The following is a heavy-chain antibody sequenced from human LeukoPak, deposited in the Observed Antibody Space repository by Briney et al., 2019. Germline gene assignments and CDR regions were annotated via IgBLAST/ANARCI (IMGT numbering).Heavy chain of an antibody. CDR1: GGSISSYY. V-gene: IGHV4-59*01. CDR2: IYYSGST. J-gene: IGHJ5*02. Sequence: SETLSLTCTVSGGSISSYYWSWIRQPPGKGLEWIGYIYYSGSTNYNPSLKSRVTISVDTSKNQFSLKLSSVTAADTAVYYCARGVVVVPAASYHWFDPWGQGTLVTVSS. CDR3: ARGVVVVPAASYHWFDP. D-gene: IGHD2-2*01.